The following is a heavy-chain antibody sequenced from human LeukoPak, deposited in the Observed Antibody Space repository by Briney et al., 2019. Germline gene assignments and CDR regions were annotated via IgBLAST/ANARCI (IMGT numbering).Heavy chain of an antibody. CDR2: VYYSGKT. J-gene: IGHJ4*02. D-gene: IGHD1-1*01. CDR3: ASNTGTVFDN. V-gene: IGHV4-59*01. Sequence: SETLSLTCTVSGGFITAYYWSWIRQAPGKGLEWIGYVYYSGKTEYNPSLRSRVTISLDMSNHQFSLKLTSVTAADTAVYYCASNTGTVFDNWGQGALVTVSS. CDR1: GGFITAYY.